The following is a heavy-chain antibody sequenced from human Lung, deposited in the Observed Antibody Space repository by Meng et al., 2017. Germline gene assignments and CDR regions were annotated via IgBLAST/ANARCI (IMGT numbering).Heavy chain of an antibody. CDR1: GGSISSSNYY. CDR3: ARGQKGYFDL. CDR2: IYNSGST. V-gene: IGHV4-30-4*01. Sequence: QWQRQESGPGLVKPSQTLSLTCTVSGGSISSSNYYWSWIRQPPGKGLEWSGHIYNSGSTYYNPSLKSRITISVDTSKNQFSLKLSSVTAADTAVYYCARGQKGYFDLWGRGTLVTVSS. J-gene: IGHJ2*01.